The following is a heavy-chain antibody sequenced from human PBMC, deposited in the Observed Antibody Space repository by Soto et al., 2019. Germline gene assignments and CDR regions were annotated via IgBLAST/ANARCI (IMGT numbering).Heavy chain of an antibody. CDR3: AKRRGPCGHFDY. Sequence: DVQLLESGGGLVQPEGSLRLSCAASGFTFSSYAMGWVRQGPGKGLEWVAVVSIGGSTHYADSVRGRFTISRDNSKNTLSLQMNSLSAEDTAGSCCAKRRGPCGHFDYWGQGALVTVSS. J-gene: IGHJ4*02. CDR2: VSIGGST. CDR1: GFTFSSYA. V-gene: IGHV3-23*01. D-gene: IGHD1-26*01.